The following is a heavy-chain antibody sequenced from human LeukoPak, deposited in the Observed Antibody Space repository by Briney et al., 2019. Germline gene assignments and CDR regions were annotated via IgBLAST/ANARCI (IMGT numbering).Heavy chain of an antibody. CDR1: GFIFSDYI. CDR3: SRDGPQGDQGGFDI. J-gene: IGHJ3*02. Sequence: PGGSLRLSCAGSGFIFSDYILDWVRQVPGKGLEWIGRIRRKRNGYTTEFAVSVEGRFTISRDDSENSLYLHMNNLKTEDTAVYYCSRDGPQGDQGGFDIWGRGTMVTVSS. CDR2: IRRKRNGYTT. V-gene: IGHV3-72*01. D-gene: IGHD2-21*01.